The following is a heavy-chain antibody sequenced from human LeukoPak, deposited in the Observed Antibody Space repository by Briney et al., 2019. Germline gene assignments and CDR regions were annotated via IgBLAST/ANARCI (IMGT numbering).Heavy chain of an antibody. CDR3: ARAHYYDSSGYYPYYFDY. CDR1: GGTFSSYA. D-gene: IGHD3-22*01. CDR2: IIPIFGTA. V-gene: IGHV1-69*05. J-gene: IGHJ4*02. Sequence: ASVKVSCKASGGTFSSYAISWVRQAPGQGLEWMGEIIPIFGTANYAQKFQGRVTITTDESTSTAYMELSSLRSEDTAVYYCARAHYYDSSGYYPYYFDYWGQGTLVTVSS.